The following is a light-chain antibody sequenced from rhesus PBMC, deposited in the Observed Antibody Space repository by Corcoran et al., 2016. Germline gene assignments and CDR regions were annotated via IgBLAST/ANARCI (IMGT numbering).Light chain of an antibody. CDR3: PQGYSYPLT. J-gene: IGKJ4*01. CDR1: QSLSNY. Sequence: DIQMTQSPSSLSASVGDRVTITCQASQSLSNYLNWYQQKTGKIPKLLIYRATSLKSGIPSRFSGSGSGTDFTLNISSLQPEDFATYYCPQGYSYPLTCGGGTKVELK. V-gene: IGKV1S9*01. CDR2: RAT.